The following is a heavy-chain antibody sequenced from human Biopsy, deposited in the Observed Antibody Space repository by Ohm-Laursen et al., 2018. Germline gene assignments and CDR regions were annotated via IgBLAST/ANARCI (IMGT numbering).Heavy chain of an antibody. CDR2: ISSSGSTI. CDR1: GFSFTSYA. V-gene: IGHV3-48*03. CDR3: ARAGYSSGYDY. Sequence: SLRLSCTASGFSFTSYAMSWVRQAPGKGLEWVSYISSSGSTIYYADSVKGRFTISRDNAKNSLYLQMDSLRAEDTAVYYCARAGYSSGYDYWGQGTLVTVSS. D-gene: IGHD3-22*01. J-gene: IGHJ4*02.